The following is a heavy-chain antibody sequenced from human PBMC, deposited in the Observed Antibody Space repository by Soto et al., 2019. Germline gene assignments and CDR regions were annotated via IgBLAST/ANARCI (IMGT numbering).Heavy chain of an antibody. CDR3: ANSIAAGGIAMDY. CDR1: GFTFSSYA. J-gene: IGHJ4*02. V-gene: IGHV3-23*04. Sequence: EVQLVESGGGLVQPGGSLRLSCAASGFTFSSYALSWVRLAPGKGLEWVSAISGSGAGTYYADSVKGRFTISRDNSKNTLYLQMNSLRAEDTAVYYCANSIAAGGIAMDYWGQGTLVTVSS. CDR2: ISGSGAGT. D-gene: IGHD6-13*01.